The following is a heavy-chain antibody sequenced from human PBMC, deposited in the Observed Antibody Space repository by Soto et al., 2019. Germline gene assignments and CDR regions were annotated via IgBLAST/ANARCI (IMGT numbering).Heavy chain of an antibody. D-gene: IGHD2-21*02. CDR3: AMAYCGGDCYRIDY. J-gene: IGHJ4*02. V-gene: IGHV4-31*03. CDR2: IYYSGST. Sequence: QVQLQESGPGLVKPSQTLSLTCTVSGGSISSGGYYWSWIRQHPGKGLEWIGYIYYSGSTFYNPSLKSRVTRSVDTSKNQFSRKLGSVTAADTAVYYCAMAYCGGDCYRIDYWGQGTLVTVSS. CDR1: GGSISSGGYY.